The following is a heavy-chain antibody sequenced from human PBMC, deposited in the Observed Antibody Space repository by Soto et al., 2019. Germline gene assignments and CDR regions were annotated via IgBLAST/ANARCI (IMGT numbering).Heavy chain of an antibody. Sequence: NPSETLSLTCTVSGGSISSGDYYWSWIRQPPGKGLEWIGYIYYRGSTYYNPSLKSRVTISVDTSKNQFSLKLSSVTAADTAVYSCARGLGRYSYSGMDVWGQGTTVTVSS. CDR1: GGSISSGDYY. CDR2: IYYRGST. CDR3: ARGLGRYSYSGMDV. J-gene: IGHJ6*02. V-gene: IGHV4-30-4*01.